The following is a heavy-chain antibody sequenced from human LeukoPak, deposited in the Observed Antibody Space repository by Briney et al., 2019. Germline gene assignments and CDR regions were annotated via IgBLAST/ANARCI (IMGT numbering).Heavy chain of an antibody. V-gene: IGHV3-33*06. J-gene: IGHJ4*02. CDR1: GFTFSSYG. CDR3: AKGGGGSKYSYNYFDY. Sequence: PGRSLRLSCAASGFTFSSYGVHWVRQAPGKGLEWVAVIWYDGSNKYYEDSVKGRFTISRDNSKNTVYLQINSLRAEDTAVYYCAKGGGGSKYSYNYFDYWGQGTLVTVSS. CDR2: IWYDGSNK. D-gene: IGHD5-18*01.